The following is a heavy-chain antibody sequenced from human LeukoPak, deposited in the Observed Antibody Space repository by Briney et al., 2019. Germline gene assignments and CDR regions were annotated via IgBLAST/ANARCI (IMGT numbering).Heavy chain of an antibody. D-gene: IGHD5-12*01. CDR2: IKQDGSEK. V-gene: IGHV3-7*01. CDR3: AKERSSGYDSRRYFDY. Sequence: PGGSLRLSCAASGFTFSSYWMSWVRQAPGKGLEWVANIKQDGSEKYYVDSVKGRFTISRDNAKNSLYLQMNSLRAEDTAVYYCAKERSSGYDSRRYFDYWGQGTLVTVSS. CDR1: GFTFSSYW. J-gene: IGHJ4*02.